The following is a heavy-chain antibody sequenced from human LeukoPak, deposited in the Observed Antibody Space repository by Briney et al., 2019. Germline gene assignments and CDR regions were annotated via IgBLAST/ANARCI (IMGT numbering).Heavy chain of an antibody. J-gene: IGHJ4*02. CDR3: ASLVVTVIPSFDY. CDR1: GGTFSSYA. Sequence: SVKVSCKASGGTFSSYAISWVRQAPGQGLEWMGGIIPIFGTANYAQKFQGRVTITADESTSTAYMELSSPRSEDTAVYYCASLVVTVIPSFDYWGQGTLVTVSS. CDR2: IIPIFGTA. D-gene: IGHD2-21*02. V-gene: IGHV1-69*13.